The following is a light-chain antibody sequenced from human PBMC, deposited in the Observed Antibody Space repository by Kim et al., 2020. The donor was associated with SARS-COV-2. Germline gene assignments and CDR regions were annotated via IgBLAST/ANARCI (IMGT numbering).Light chain of an antibody. CDR3: NSRDSSGNHWV. Sequence: SSELTQDSAVSVALGQTVRITCQGDSLRSYYASWYQQKPGQAPVLVIYGKNNRPSGIPDRFSGSSLGNTASLTITGAQAEDEADYYCNSRDSSGNHWVFG. CDR1: SLRSYY. J-gene: IGLJ3*02. V-gene: IGLV3-19*01. CDR2: GKN.